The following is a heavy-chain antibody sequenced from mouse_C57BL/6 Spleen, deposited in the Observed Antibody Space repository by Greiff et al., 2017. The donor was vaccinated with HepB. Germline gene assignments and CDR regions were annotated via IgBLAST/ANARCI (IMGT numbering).Heavy chain of an antibody. CDR1: GFTFSSYG. Sequence: EVKVVESGGDLVKPGGSLKLSCAASGFTFSSYGMSWVRQTPDKRLEWVATISSGGSYTYYPDSVKGRFTISRDNAKNTLYLQMSSLKSEDTAMYYCARLDWDDYAMDYWGQGTSVTVSS. D-gene: IGHD4-1*01. V-gene: IGHV5-6*01. J-gene: IGHJ4*01. CDR2: ISSGGSYT. CDR3: ARLDWDDYAMDY.